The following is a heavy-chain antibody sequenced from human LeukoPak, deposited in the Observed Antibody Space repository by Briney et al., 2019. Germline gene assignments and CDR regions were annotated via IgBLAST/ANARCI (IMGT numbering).Heavy chain of an antibody. Sequence: GGSLRLSCAASGFTFSSYGMHWVRQAPGKGLEWVAVISYDGSNKYYANSVKGRFTISRDNSKNTLYLQMNSLRAEDTAVYYCAKDRGTVTKFYDAFDIWGQGTMVTVSS. CDR2: ISYDGSNK. CDR3: AKDRGTVTKFYDAFDI. V-gene: IGHV3-30*18. D-gene: IGHD4-17*01. CDR1: GFTFSSYG. J-gene: IGHJ3*02.